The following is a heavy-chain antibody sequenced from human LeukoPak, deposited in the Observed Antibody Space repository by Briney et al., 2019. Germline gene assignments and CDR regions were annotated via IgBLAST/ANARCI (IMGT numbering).Heavy chain of an antibody. CDR1: LFTFRDYW. CDR2: ISDDGSER. J-gene: IGHJ4*02. D-gene: IGHD3-22*01. Sequence: PGGSLPVPRQACLFTFRDYWMSWVRPAPGKGLEWVASISDDGSERYYVDSVKGRFTISRDNAKKSLFLQMASLSAEDTAVYYCATAPGGYYEGLSGRYNTPIDYWGQGALVIVSS. CDR3: ATAPGGYYEGLSGRYNTPIDY. V-gene: IGHV3-7*01.